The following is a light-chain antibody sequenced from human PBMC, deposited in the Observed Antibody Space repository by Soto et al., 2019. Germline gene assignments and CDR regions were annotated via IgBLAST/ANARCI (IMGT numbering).Light chain of an antibody. J-gene: IGKJ1*01. Sequence: DIGFTQSPCTLSLYPGERATLSCRASQRVSSNHLAWYQQKPGQAPRLLIYGGSSRATGIPVRFSGSGSETDFTLTITRLEPEDFAVYYCQQYSSSRTFGQGGKVDIK. V-gene: IGKV3-20*01. CDR2: GGS. CDR1: QRVSSNH. CDR3: QQYSSSRT.